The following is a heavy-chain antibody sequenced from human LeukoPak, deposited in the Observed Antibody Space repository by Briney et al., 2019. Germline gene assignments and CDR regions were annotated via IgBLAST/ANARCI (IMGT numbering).Heavy chain of an antibody. CDR3: ATPNFGGASAYFDY. CDR1: GGTLTTYP. V-gene: IGHV1-69*13. Sequence: SVKVSCKTSGGTLTTYPITRVRQAPGQGLEWMGGIIPSVGRTHYVQKFQGRVTITADESTNTAYMELSTLRLEDTAVYYCATPNFGGASAYFDYWGQGTLVTVSS. CDR2: IIPSVGRT. J-gene: IGHJ4*02. D-gene: IGHD4-23*01.